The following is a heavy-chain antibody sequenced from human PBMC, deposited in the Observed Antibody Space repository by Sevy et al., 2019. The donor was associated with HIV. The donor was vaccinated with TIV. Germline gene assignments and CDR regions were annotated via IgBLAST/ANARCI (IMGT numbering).Heavy chain of an antibody. Sequence: GGSLRLSCAASGFTFSSYGMHWVRQAPGKGLERVAVISYDGSNKYYADSVKGRFTISRDNSKNTLYLQMNSLRAEDTAVYYCAKMGPDRYGDTAAIYYYYYMDVWCKGTTVTVSS. D-gene: IGHD5-18*01. V-gene: IGHV3-30*18. CDR1: GFTFSSYG. CDR3: AKMGPDRYGDTAAIYYYYYMDV. J-gene: IGHJ6*03. CDR2: ISYDGSNK.